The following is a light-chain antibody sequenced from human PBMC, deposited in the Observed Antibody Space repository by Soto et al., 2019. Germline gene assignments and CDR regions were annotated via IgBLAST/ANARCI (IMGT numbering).Light chain of an antibody. CDR3: ISYSGSSHVV. V-gene: IGLV2-8*01. CDR1: SSDVGDYNY. J-gene: IGLJ2*01. CDR2: EVS. Sequence: QSVLTQPPSASGSVGQSVTISCTGTSSDVGDYNYVSWYQQYPGKAPQLMIYEVSKRPAWVPDRFSGSKSGNTASLTVSWLQADDEADYYCISYSGSSHVVFGGGTKLTVL.